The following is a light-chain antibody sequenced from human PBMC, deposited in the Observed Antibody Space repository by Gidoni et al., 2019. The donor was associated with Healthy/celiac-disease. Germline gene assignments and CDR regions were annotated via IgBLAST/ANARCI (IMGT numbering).Light chain of an antibody. CDR3: QKYNRAPPWT. CDR2: AAS. Sequence: DIQMTQSPSSLSASVGDRVTITCRASQGISNYLAWYQHKPVKVPKLLIYAASTVQSGVPSLFSGSGSVTDFTLTISSLQPEDVATYYCQKYNRAPPWTFXXXTKVEIK. J-gene: IGKJ1*01. V-gene: IGKV1-27*01. CDR1: QGISNY.